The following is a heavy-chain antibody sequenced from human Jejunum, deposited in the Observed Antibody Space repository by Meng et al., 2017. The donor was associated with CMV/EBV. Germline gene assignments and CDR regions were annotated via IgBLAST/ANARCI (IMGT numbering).Heavy chain of an antibody. Sequence: GFTVSRDWLAWVRQAPGKGPEWVANVNQDGGETYYVDSVKGRFTVSRDNAKNSLSLQMNSLRAEDTAVYYCARVEDFGSAHYGMDVWGQGTAVTVSS. CDR3: ARVEDFGSAHYGMDV. J-gene: IGHJ6*02. D-gene: IGHD3-3*01. V-gene: IGHV3-7*01. CDR2: VNQDGGET. CDR1: GFTVSRDW.